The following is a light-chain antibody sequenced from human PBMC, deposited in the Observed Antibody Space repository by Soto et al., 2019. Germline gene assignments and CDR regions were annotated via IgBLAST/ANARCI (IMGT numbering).Light chain of an antibody. J-gene: IGLJ3*02. Sequence: QSVLTQPPSVSGAPGQRVTISCTGSSSNIGAPYDVHWYQQLPGTAPKLLIYGNNNRPSGVPDRFSGSKSGTSASLAITGLQAEDEADYYCQSYDSSLRGSVFGGGTKLTVL. CDR1: SSNIGAPYD. V-gene: IGLV1-40*01. CDR3: QSYDSSLRGSV. CDR2: GNN.